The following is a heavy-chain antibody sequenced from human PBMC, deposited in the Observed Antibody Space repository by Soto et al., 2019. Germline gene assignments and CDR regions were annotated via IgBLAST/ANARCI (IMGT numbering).Heavy chain of an antibody. V-gene: IGHV3-21*01. D-gene: IGHD6-13*01. CDR3: TRDASRDSSARGWFDP. Sequence: GGSLRLSCAASGFTFLSFTISFCGQAPCKGLEWVSTISSNSAYIYYTDALRGRFIISRDNAKNSLHLQMNSLRAEDTAVYYCTRDASRDSSARGWFDPWGPGTLVTVSS. CDR2: ISSNSAYI. J-gene: IGHJ5*02. CDR1: GFTFLSFT.